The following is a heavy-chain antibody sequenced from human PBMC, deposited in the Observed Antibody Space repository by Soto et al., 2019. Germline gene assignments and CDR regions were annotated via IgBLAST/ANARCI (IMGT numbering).Heavy chain of an antibody. J-gene: IGHJ4*02. D-gene: IGHD3-22*01. CDR1: GYTFTDYG. V-gene: IGHV1-18*01. CDR3: TDDSSGFFYY. Sequence: QVQLLQSGAEVKKPGASVKVSCKASGYTFTDYGINWVRQAPGQGLEWMGYISPYNGNTHSAEKFQARLTLTTDTSTSTAYIELTSLRLDDTAVYYCTDDSSGFFYYWGQGTLVTVSS. CDR2: ISPYNGNT.